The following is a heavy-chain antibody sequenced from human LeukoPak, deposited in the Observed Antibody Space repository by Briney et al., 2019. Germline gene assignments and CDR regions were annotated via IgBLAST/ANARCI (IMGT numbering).Heavy chain of an antibody. CDR3: ARGTAATAGIDY. Sequence: GGSLRLSCAASGFTFSSYWMHWVRQAPGKGLVWVSHINTDGSSTTYGDSAKGRFTVSRDNAKNTLFLQTNSLRVEDTAVYYCARGTAATAGIDYWGQGTLVTVSS. J-gene: IGHJ4*02. D-gene: IGHD6-13*01. CDR2: INTDGSST. CDR1: GFTFSSYW. V-gene: IGHV3-74*01.